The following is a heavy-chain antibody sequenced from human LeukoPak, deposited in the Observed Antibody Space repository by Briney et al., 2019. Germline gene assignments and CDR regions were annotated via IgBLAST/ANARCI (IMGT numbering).Heavy chain of an antibody. CDR1: GFTFSSSD. CDR3: ARVKGGSYYGTAEGFDY. CDR2: ISYDGNNK. V-gene: IGHV3-30*03. J-gene: IGHJ4*02. D-gene: IGHD1-26*01. Sequence: GGSLRLSCAASGFTFSSSDMHWVRQAPGKGLEWVAIISYDGNNKYYADSVKGRFTISRDNSKNTLYLQMNSLRGEDTAVYYCARVKGGSYYGTAEGFDYWGQGTLVTVSS.